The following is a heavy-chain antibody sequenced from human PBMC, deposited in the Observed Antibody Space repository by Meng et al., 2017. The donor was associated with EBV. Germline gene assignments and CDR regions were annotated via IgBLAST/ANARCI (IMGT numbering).Heavy chain of an antibody. V-gene: IGHV1-3*01. CDR3: ARRGGVADWFDP. D-gene: IGHD2-15*01. CDR2: INAGNGNT. J-gene: IGHJ5*02. Sequence: VKRVKPGAEVKKPGSSGKVSCKASGYNFTSYAMHWVRQAPGKRLEWMGWINAGNGNTKYSQKFQGRVTITRDTSASTAYMELSSLRSEDTAVYYCARRGGVADWFDPWGQGTLVTVAS. CDR1: GYNFTSYA.